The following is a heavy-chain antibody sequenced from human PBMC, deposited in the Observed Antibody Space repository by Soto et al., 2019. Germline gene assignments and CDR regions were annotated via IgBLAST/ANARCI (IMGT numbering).Heavy chain of an antibody. D-gene: IGHD2-15*01. CDR2: INPTSST. Sequence: QVQLVQSGAEVKKPGASVKVSCKASGYTFTSYYMHWVRQAPGQGLEWMGIINPTSSTSYAQKFQGIVTMTRDTSTSTVYMELSSLRSEDTAVYYCARVYCSGGSCYGIDYWGQGTLVTVSS. J-gene: IGHJ4*02. V-gene: IGHV1-46*01. CDR3: ARVYCSGGSCYGIDY. CDR1: GYTFTSYY.